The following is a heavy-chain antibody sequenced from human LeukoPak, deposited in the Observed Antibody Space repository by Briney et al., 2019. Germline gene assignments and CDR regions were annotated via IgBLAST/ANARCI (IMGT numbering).Heavy chain of an antibody. J-gene: IGHJ3*02. D-gene: IGHD6-13*01. V-gene: IGHV3-23*01. CDR2: ISGSGGST. Sequence: PGGSLRLSCAASGFTFSIYGMTWVRQAPGKGLEWASAISGSGGSTYYADSVKGRFTISRDNSKNTLYLQMNSLRAEDTAVYYCAKFQQLVEDDAFDIWGQGTMVTVSS. CDR1: GFTFSIYG. CDR3: AKFQQLVEDDAFDI.